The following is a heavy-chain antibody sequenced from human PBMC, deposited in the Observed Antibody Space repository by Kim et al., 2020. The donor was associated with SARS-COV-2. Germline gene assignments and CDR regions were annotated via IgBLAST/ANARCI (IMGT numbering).Heavy chain of an antibody. Sequence: ASVKVSCKTSGYTFTSYGISWVRQAPGQGLEWMGWISAYNGNTNYAQKLQGRVTMTTDTSTSTAYMELRSLRSDDTAVYYCARDLTMVRGVIVHFDYWGQGTLVTVSS. CDR1: GYTFTSYG. J-gene: IGHJ4*02. V-gene: IGHV1-18*01. CDR2: ISAYNGNT. D-gene: IGHD3-10*01. CDR3: ARDLTMVRGVIVHFDY.